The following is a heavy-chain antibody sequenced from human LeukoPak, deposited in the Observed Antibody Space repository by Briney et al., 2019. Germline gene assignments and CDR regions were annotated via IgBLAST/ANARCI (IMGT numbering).Heavy chain of an antibody. J-gene: IGHJ1*01. CDR1: GDSVSSGY. V-gene: IGHV4-4*09. Sequence: SETLSLTCTVSGDSVSSGYWNWIRQPPGKGLEWIGYIYDSGITDYSPPLKSRLTMSVDASNNQFSLTLSSVTAADTAVYYCAGRGHRYSRDWGQGILVTVSS. CDR3: AGRGHRYSRD. CDR2: IYDSGIT. D-gene: IGHD2-15*01.